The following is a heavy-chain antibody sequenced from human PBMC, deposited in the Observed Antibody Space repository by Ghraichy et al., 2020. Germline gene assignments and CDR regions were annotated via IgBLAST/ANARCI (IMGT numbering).Heavy chain of an antibody. D-gene: IGHD6-13*01. CDR1: GFTLSSYS. CDR2: ISGSSTNI. CDR3: ASRAAPGYYFYGLDV. J-gene: IGHJ6*02. V-gene: IGHV3-48*04. Sequence: GGSLRLSCAASGFTLSSYSMNWVRQAPGKGLEWVSSISGSSTNIHYADSVKGRFTISKDNARNSLYLQMNSLRGDDTAVYYCASRAAPGYYFYGLDVWGQGTTVTVSS.